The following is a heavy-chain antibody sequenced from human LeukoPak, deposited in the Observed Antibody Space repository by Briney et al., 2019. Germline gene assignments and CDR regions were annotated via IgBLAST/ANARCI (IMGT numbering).Heavy chain of an antibody. J-gene: IGHJ3*02. Sequence: PGRSLRLSCAASGFTFSSYGMHWVRQAPGKGLEWVAVISYDGSNKYYADSVKGRFTISRDNSKNTLYLQMNSLRAEDTAVYYCAKIYDYVWGSYRYIGGDAFDIWGQGTMVPVSS. V-gene: IGHV3-30*18. CDR3: AKIYDYVWGSYRYIGGDAFDI. CDR1: GFTFSSYG. D-gene: IGHD3-16*02. CDR2: ISYDGSNK.